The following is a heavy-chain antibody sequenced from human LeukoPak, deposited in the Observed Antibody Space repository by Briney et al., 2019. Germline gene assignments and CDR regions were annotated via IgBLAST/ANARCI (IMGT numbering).Heavy chain of an antibody. J-gene: IGHJ6*03. Sequence: SETLSLTCAVYGGSFSGYYWSWIRQPPGKGLEWIGCIYYTGSTNYNPSLKSRVTISVDTSKNQFSLKLSSVTAADTAVYYCARSGHGVRGVGYYYYMDVWGKGTTVTISS. CDR1: GGSFSGYY. D-gene: IGHD3-10*01. CDR3: ARSGHGVRGVGYYYYMDV. V-gene: IGHV4-59*01. CDR2: IYYTGST.